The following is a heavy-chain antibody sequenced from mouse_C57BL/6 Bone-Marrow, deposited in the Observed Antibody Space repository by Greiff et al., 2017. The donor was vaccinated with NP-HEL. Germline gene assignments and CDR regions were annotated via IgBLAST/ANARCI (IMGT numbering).Heavy chain of an antibody. J-gene: IGHJ1*03. V-gene: IGHV1-69*01. Sequence: QVQLQQPGAELVMPGASVKLSCKASGYTFTSYWMHWVKQRPGQGLEWIGEIDPSDSYTNYNQKFKGKSTLTVDKSSSTAYMQLSSLTSEDSAVYYCASWIYYGNYVYFDVWGTGTTVTVSS. CDR3: ASWIYYGNYVYFDV. CDR1: GYTFTSYW. CDR2: IDPSDSYT. D-gene: IGHD2-1*01.